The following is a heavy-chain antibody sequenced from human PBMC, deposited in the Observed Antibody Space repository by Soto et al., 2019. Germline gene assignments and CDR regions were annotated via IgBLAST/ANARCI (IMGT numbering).Heavy chain of an antibody. V-gene: IGHV3-21*01. CDR1: GFTSSSYS. D-gene: IGHD3-10*02. Sequence: EVQLVESGGGLVKPGGSLRLSCAASGFTSSSYSMNWVRQAPGKGLEWVSSISSSSSYIYYADSVKGRFTISRDNAKNSLYLQMNSLRAEDTAVYYCARDTTFGFRWFDPWGQGTLVTVSS. CDR2: ISSSSSYI. CDR3: ARDTTFGFRWFDP. J-gene: IGHJ5*02.